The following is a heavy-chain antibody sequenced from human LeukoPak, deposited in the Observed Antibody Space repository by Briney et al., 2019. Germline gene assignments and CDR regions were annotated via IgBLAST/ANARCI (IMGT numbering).Heavy chain of an antibody. CDR3: ARDLRERTGNMDV. CDR1: GASVSSSNYY. J-gene: IGHJ6*03. Sequence: ETSETLSLTCTVSGASVSSSNYYWGWIRQPPGKGLEWIGSIYYSGSTYYNPSLKSRVTISVDTSKNQFSLKLSSVTAADTAVYYCARDLRERTGNMDVWGKGTTVTVSS. CDR2: IYYSGST. V-gene: IGHV4-39*07. D-gene: IGHD3-10*01.